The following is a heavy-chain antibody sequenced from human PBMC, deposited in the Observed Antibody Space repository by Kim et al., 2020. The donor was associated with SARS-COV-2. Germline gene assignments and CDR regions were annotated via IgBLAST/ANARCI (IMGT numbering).Heavy chain of an antibody. D-gene: IGHD2-21*02. CDR2: ISYDGSNK. J-gene: IGHJ4*02. V-gene: IGHV3-30*04. CDR3: ARPGDRYYFDY. CDR1: GFTFSSYA. Sequence: GGSLRLSCAASGFTFSSYAMHWVRQAPGKGLEWVAVISYDGSNKYYADSVKGRFTISRDNSKNTLYLQMNSLRAEDTAVYYCARPGDRYYFDYWGQGTLVTVSS.